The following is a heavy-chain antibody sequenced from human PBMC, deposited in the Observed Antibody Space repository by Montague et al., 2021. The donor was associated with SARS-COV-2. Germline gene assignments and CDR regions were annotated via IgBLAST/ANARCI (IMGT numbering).Heavy chain of an antibody. Sequence: TLSLTCSVSGASIRGAYHWSWIRQHPGKDLEWIGHTYDDRPIYYNPXRRGRASISLDTSENRFSLTLTSVTAADTALYYCAAYIIGAGGRGSWGQGALVTVSS. D-gene: IGHD3-16*01. V-gene: IGHV4-31*03. J-gene: IGHJ1*01. CDR2: TYDDRPI. CDR3: AAYIIGAGGRGS. CDR1: GASIRGAYH.